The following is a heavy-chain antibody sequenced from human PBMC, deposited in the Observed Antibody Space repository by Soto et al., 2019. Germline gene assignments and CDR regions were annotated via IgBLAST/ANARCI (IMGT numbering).Heavy chain of an antibody. V-gene: IGHV3-23*01. Sequence: EEQLLESGGGLVQPGGSLRLSCAVSGFAFSTYAMSWVRQAPGQGLQWISTISGSGDSTYYADSMKGRFTISRDNSKNTLYLQLNSLRAEDTGVYYCAKEMFGRFYGMEVW. J-gene: IGHJ6*01. CDR3: AKEMFGRFYGMEV. CDR1: GFAFSTYA. D-gene: IGHD3-3*01. CDR2: ISGSGDST.